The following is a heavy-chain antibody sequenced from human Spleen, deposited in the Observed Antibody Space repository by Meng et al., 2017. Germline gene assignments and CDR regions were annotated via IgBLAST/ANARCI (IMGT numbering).Heavy chain of an antibody. J-gene: IGHJ1*01. CDR2: IPHSGSS. Sequence: QVQLRESGPGLVKPSETLSLTCAVSGDSITNYNRWSWVRQPPGKGLEWIGEIPHSGSSAYNPSLKSRVTMSIDKSKNQFSLTLTSVTAADTAVYYCTRGSGGSVWGQGTLVTVSS. CDR3: TRGSGGSV. V-gene: IGHV4-4*02. CDR1: GDSITNYNR. D-gene: IGHD3-10*01.